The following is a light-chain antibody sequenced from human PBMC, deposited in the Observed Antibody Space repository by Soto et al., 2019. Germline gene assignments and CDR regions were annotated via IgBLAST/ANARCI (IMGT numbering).Light chain of an antibody. Sequence: QSALTQPASVSGSPGQSITISCTGTSSDVGSYNYVSWYQQHPGKAPKLMIYDVSNRPSGVSNRFSGSKSGNTASLTISGLQAEDEGGYYCSSYSISSTLGVFGGGTKVTVL. CDR3: SSYSISSTLGV. J-gene: IGLJ2*01. V-gene: IGLV2-14*01. CDR2: DVS. CDR1: SSDVGSYNY.